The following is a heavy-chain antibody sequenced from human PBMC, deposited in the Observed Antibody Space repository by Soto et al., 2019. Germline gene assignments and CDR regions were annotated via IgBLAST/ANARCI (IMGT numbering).Heavy chain of an antibody. J-gene: IGHJ5*02. Sequence: WPWIRQHPGKGLEWIAYIHYSGRTYYNPSLKSRVTISVDTSNNQFSLKLSSVTAADTAVYYCARYYFDSSGYSNWFDPWGQGTLVTVSS. D-gene: IGHD3-22*01. V-gene: IGHV4-31*02. CDR2: IHYSGRT. CDR3: ARYYFDSSGYSNWFDP.